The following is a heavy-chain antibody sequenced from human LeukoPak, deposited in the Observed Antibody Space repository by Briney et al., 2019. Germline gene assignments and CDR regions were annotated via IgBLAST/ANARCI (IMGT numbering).Heavy chain of an antibody. D-gene: IGHD5-12*01. Sequence: PSETLSLTCAVYGGPFSGYYWSWIRQPPGKGLEWIGEINHSGSTNYNPSLKSRVTISVDTSKNQFSLKLSSVTAADTAVYYCARASGRIVAYWGQGTLVTVSS. CDR3: ARASGRIVAY. CDR1: GGPFSGYY. J-gene: IGHJ4*02. V-gene: IGHV4-34*01. CDR2: INHSGST.